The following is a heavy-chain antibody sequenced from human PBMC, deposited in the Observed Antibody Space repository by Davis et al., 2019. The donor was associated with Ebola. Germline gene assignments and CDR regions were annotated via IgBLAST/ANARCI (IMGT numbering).Heavy chain of an antibody. D-gene: IGHD6-13*01. V-gene: IGHV4-39*07. CDR2: IYYSGIT. CDR1: GGSIISSSSY. Sequence: MPSETLSLTCTVSGGSIISSSSYWGWIRQPPRKGLEWIGSIYYSGITYYNPSLKSRLTMSVDTSKNQFSLKVNSVTAADTAVYYCARLAAGDAFDIWGQGTMVTVSS. CDR3: ARLAAGDAFDI. J-gene: IGHJ3*02.